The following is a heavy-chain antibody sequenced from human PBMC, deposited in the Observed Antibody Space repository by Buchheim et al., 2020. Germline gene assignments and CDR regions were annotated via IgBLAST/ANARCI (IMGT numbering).Heavy chain of an antibody. CDR2: TYYRSKWRN. CDR1: GDSVSSSSVA. Sequence: QVQLQQSGPGLVKPSQTLSLTCAISGDSVSSSSVAWHWIRQSPSRGLEWLGRTYYRSKWRNDYAASVNSRLTINPDTSKNPVSLQLNSVTPEDTAMYYCARGLADRSYDYWGQGTL. V-gene: IGHV6-1*02. J-gene: IGHJ4*02. D-gene: IGHD6-19*01. CDR3: ARGLADRSYDY.